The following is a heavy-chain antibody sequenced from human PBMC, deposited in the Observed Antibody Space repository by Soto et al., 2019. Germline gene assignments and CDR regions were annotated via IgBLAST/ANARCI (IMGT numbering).Heavy chain of an antibody. Sequence: PGGSLRLSCAASGFTFSSYAMSWVRQAPGKGLEWVSAISGSGGNTYYADSVKGRFTISRDNSKNTLLLQMNSLRVEDTAVYYCAKPYYGSGSYHFDYWGQGTLVTVSS. CDR2: ISGSGGNT. CDR1: GFTFSSYA. D-gene: IGHD3-10*01. J-gene: IGHJ4*02. V-gene: IGHV3-23*01. CDR3: AKPYYGSGSYHFDY.